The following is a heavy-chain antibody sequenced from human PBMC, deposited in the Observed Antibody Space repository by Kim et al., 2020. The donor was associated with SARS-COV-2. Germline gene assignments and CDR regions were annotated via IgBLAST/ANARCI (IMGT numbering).Heavy chain of an antibody. D-gene: IGHD5-18*01. CDR3: AREDIYGTHY. CDR2: INRDGSDE. CDR1: GFTFSDYY. V-gene: IGHV3-7*01. Sequence: GGSLRLSCAASGFTFSDYYMSWVRQAPGKGLEWVANINRDGSDENYVDSVQGRFTISRDNAKNSLYLQMNSLRAEDTAVYHCAREDIYGTHYWGQGTLDT. J-gene: IGHJ4*02.